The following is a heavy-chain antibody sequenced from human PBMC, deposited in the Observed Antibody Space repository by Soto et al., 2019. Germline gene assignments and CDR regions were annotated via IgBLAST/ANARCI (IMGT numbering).Heavy chain of an antibody. J-gene: IGHJ5*01. D-gene: IGHD6-13*01. Sequence: TLSLTCAVAGGSISSGYSGRWVREHAGKGLEWIGDIYYRGTTCYNPSLGSRATISRDTSKNQVSLKVNSVTAADPAVYYCARVSAGGTRWFDSWGQGIRVTV. CDR1: GGSISSGYS. V-gene: IGHV4-31*11. CDR3: ARVSAGGTRWFDS. CDR2: IYYRGTT.